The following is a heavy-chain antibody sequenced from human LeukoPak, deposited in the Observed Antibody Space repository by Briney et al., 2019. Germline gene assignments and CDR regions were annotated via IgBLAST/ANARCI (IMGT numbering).Heavy chain of an antibody. J-gene: IGHJ5*02. CDR1: GGSISSSSYY. CDR2: IYYSGST. V-gene: IGHV4-39*07. CDR3: ASLIDFRGFGEYNWFDP. D-gene: IGHD3-16*01. Sequence: SETLSLTCTVSGGSISSSSYYWGWIRQPPGKGLEWIGSIYYSGSTYYNPSLKSRVTISVDTSKNQFSLKLSSVTAADTAVYYCASLIDFRGFGEYNWFDPWGQGTLVTVSS.